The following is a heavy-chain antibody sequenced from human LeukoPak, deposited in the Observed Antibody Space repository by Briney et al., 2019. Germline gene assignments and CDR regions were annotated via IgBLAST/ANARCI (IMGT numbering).Heavy chain of an antibody. J-gene: IGHJ4*02. CDR1: SVSVSSGSYY. D-gene: IGHD5-24*01. CDR2: IYYSGST. CDR3: ARDYGYNFGYFDY. V-gene: IGHV4-61*01. Sequence: SETLSLTCTVSSVSVSSGSYYWSWIRQPPGKGLEWIGYIYYSGSTNYNPSLKSRVTILIDTSKNQLFVKLRSVTAADTAVYYCARDYGYNFGYFDYWGQGTLVTVSS.